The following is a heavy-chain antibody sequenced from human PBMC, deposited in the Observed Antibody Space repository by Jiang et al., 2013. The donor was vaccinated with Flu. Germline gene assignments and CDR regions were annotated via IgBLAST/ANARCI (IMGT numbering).Heavy chain of an antibody. CDR3: ARDKGSITGPIPGIHYYYGMDV. CDR1: GGTFSSYA. J-gene: IGHJ6*02. V-gene: IGHV1-69*06. Sequence: GAEVKKPGSSVKVSCKASGGTFSSYAISWVRQAPGQGLEWMGGVLPILGTANYAQKFQGRVTITADKSTSTAYMELSSLRSEDTAVYYCARDKGSITGPIPGIHYYYGMDVWGQGTTVTVSS. CDR2: VLPILGTA. D-gene: IGHD1/OR15-1a*01.